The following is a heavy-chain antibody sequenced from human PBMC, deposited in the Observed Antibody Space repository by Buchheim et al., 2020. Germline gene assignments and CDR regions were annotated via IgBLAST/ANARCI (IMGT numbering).Heavy chain of an antibody. D-gene: IGHD3/OR15-3a*01. J-gene: IGHJ4*02. CDR2: INQYGSAE. Sequence: DVHLVESGGALVQPGGSLRLSCASSGFRFSTNWMSWVRQAPGKGPEWVANINQYGSAEYYVDSVKGRFTISRDNAKNSLYLQMNSLRAEDTAVYYCTDLGTYWGQGTL. V-gene: IGHV3-7*01. CDR1: GFRFSTNW. CDR3: TDLGTY.